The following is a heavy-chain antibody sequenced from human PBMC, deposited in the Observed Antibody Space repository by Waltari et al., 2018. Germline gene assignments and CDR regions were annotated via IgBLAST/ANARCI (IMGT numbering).Heavy chain of an antibody. D-gene: IGHD5-18*01. CDR1: GYSFSSYW. CDR3: ARQDVDTDLVHYFDH. V-gene: IGHV5-51*01. J-gene: IGHJ4*02. CDR2: IFHGDSDV. Sequence: EVQLVQSGAEVKKSGESLKISCTGSGYSFSSYWIGWVRQMPGKGLEWMGIIFHGDSDVRYSQSFQGQVTISADKSINTAYLQWSTLKASDTAMYYCARQDVDTDLVHYFDHWGQGALVTVSS.